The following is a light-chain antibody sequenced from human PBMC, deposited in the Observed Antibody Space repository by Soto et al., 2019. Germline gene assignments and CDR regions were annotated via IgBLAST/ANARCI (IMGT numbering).Light chain of an antibody. J-gene: IGKJ4*01. V-gene: IGKV3-20*01. CDR3: QQYGSSVLT. Sequence: EIVLTQSPDTLSFSPGERSTLSCRASQSVSTNSLAWYQQRPGQAPRPLIYGASSRATGTPDRFSGSGSGTDFTLIISRLEPEDFAVYYCQQYGSSVLTFGGGTKGDIK. CDR2: GAS. CDR1: QSVSTNS.